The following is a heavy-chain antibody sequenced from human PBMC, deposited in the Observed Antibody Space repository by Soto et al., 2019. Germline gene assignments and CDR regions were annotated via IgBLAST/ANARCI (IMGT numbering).Heavy chain of an antibody. CDR1: GFTFDDYA. V-gene: IGHV3-9*01. CDR3: AKALYGSSSSPIDF. CDR2: ITWNSVYT. D-gene: IGHD6-13*01. J-gene: IGHJ4*02. Sequence: EVQLVESGGGLVQPGRSLRLSCAASGFTFDDYAMHWVRQAPGKGLEWVSYITWNSVYTGYADSVKGRFTISRDNANNSLYLQMNSLEPEDTAFYYCAKALYGSSSSPIDFWGQGTLVTVSS.